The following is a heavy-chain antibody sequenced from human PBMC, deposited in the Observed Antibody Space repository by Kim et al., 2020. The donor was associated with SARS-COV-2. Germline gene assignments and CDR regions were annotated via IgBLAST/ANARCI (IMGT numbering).Heavy chain of an antibody. J-gene: IGHJ4*02. CDR2: ISSGSSYI. Sequence: GGSLRLSCAASGFTFSNYSMNWVRQAPGKGLEWVSSISSGSSYIYYADSVKGRFTISRDNAKNSLYLQMNSLRAEDTAVYYCARVPYCSGGSCWYFDYWGQGTLVTVSS. CDR3: ARVPYCSGGSCWYFDY. CDR1: GFTFSNYS. V-gene: IGHV3-21*01. D-gene: IGHD2-15*01.